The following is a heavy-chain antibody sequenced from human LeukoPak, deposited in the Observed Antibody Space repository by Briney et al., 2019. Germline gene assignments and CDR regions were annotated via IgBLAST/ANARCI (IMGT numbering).Heavy chain of an antibody. CDR3: PRGGVGSPTVDY. J-gene: IGHJ4*02. Sequence: PGGSLRLSCAASGFTFSTYWMHWVRQAPGKGLVWLSRINTDGSTTTYADSVKGRFTISRDNAKNTLYLQVDSLRAEDTAMYYCPRGGVGSPTVDYWGQGTLVTLSS. CDR1: GFTFSTYW. V-gene: IGHV3-74*01. D-gene: IGHD1-26*01. CDR2: INTDGSTT.